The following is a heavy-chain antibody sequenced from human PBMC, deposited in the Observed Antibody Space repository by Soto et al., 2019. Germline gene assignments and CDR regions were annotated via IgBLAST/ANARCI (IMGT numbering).Heavy chain of an antibody. Sequence: GESLKISCKASGYSFTSYWIGWVRQMPGKGLEWMGIIYPADSDTRYSPSFQGQVTMSADKSISTAYLQWRSPKASDTAIYYCATALTTVTTNDYWGQGTLVTVSS. D-gene: IGHD4-17*01. CDR3: ATALTTVTTNDY. J-gene: IGHJ4*02. CDR2: IYPADSDT. V-gene: IGHV5-51*01. CDR1: GYSFTSYW.